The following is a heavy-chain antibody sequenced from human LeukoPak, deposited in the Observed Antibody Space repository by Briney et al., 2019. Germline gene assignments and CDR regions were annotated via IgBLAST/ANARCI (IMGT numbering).Heavy chain of an antibody. Sequence: SETLSLTCTVSGGSISSYYWSWIRQPAGKGLEWIGRIYTSGSTNYNPSLKSRVTISVDTSKNQFSLKLSSVTAADTAVYYCARTRYYYNSRSYGAPYYFDYWGQGTLVTVSS. D-gene: IGHD3-10*01. CDR3: ARTRYYYNSRSYGAPYYFDY. CDR2: IYTSGST. V-gene: IGHV4-4*07. J-gene: IGHJ4*02. CDR1: GGSISSYY.